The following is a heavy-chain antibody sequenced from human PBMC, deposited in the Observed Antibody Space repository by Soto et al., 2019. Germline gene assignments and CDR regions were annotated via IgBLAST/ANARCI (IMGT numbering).Heavy chain of an antibody. CDR1: GYSFTSYW. V-gene: IGHV5-10-1*01. Sequence: GESLKISCKGSGYSFTSYWISWVRQMPGKGLEWMGRIDPSDSYTNYSPSFQGHVTISADKSISTAYLQWSGLKASDTAMYYCEREDRSLNWLDPCGQGTPVTVSS. D-gene: IGHD6-13*01. J-gene: IGHJ5*02. CDR3: EREDRSLNWLDP. CDR2: IDPSDSYT.